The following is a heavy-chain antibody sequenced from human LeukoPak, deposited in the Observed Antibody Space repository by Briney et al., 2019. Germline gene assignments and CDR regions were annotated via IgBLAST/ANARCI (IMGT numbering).Heavy chain of an antibody. Sequence: GGSLRLSCAASGFTFSSYAMHWVRQAPGKGLEWVAVISYDGSNKYYADSVKGRFTISRDNSKNTLYLQMNSLRAEDTAVYYCARITTTVTAIDYWGQRTLVTVSS. CDR3: ARITTTVTAIDY. CDR2: ISYDGSNK. D-gene: IGHD4-17*01. CDR1: GFTFSSYA. V-gene: IGHV3-30*04. J-gene: IGHJ4*02.